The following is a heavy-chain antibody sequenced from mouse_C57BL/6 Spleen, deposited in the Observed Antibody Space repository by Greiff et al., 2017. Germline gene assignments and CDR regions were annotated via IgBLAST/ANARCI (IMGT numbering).Heavy chain of an antibody. CDR1: GFTFSSYA. Sequence: EVQLVESGGGLVKPGGSLKLSCAASGFTFSSYAMSWVRQTPEKRLEWVATISDGGSYTYYPDNVKGRFTISRDNAKTNLYLLMRHLKSEDTDMYDCERDRTEVAKGWFAYWGQGTLVTVSA. J-gene: IGHJ3*01. CDR3: ERDRTEVAKGWFAY. CDR2: ISDGGSYT. D-gene: IGHD1-1*01. V-gene: IGHV5-4*01.